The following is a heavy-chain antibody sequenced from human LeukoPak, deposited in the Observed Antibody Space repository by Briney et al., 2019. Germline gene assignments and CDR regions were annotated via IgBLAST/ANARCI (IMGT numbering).Heavy chain of an antibody. CDR2: IYYSGST. CDR3: ARSNTYYYGSGSYRAEYNWFDP. CDR1: GGSVSSGSYY. V-gene: IGHV4-61*01. J-gene: IGHJ5*02. Sequence: SETLSLTCTVSGGSVSSGSYYWSWIRQPPGKGLEWIGYIYYSGSTNYNPSLKSRVTISVDTSKNQFSLKLSSVTAADTAVYYRARSNTYYYGSGSYRAEYNWFDPWGQGTLVTVSS. D-gene: IGHD3-10*01.